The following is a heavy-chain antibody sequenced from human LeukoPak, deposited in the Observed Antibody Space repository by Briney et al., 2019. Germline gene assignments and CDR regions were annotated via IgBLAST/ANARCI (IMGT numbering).Heavy chain of an antibody. Sequence: GESLKISGKGSGYSFTSYWIGWVRQMPGKGLEWMGIIYPGDSDTRYSPSFQGQVTISADKSISTAYLQWSSLKASDTAMYYCARSDSSSWYSNVDYWGQGTLVNLSS. CDR1: GYSFTSYW. CDR3: ARSDSSSWYSNVDY. J-gene: IGHJ4*02. CDR2: IYPGDSDT. D-gene: IGHD6-13*01. V-gene: IGHV5-51*01.